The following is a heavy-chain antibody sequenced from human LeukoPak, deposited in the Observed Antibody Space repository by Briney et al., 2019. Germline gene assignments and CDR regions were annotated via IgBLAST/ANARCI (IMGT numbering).Heavy chain of an antibody. CDR3: ASSSYDFWSGYLFDY. Sequence: ASVKVSCKASGGTFSSYAISWVRQAPGQGREWMGGIIAIFGTANYAQKFQGRVTITTDEATTTASMELSRLRSEEPAVYYCASSSYDFWSGYLFDYWGQGTLVTVSS. D-gene: IGHD3-3*01. V-gene: IGHV1-69*05. CDR1: GGTFSSYA. J-gene: IGHJ4*02. CDR2: IIAIFGTA.